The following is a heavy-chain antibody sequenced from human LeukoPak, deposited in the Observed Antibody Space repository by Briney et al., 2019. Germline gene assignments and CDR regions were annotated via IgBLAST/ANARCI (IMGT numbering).Heavy chain of an antibody. CDR2: ISYDGSNK. D-gene: IGHD6-19*01. J-gene: IGHJ6*02. CDR1: GFTFSSYA. Sequence: PGRSLRLSCAASGFTFSSYAMHWVRQAPGKGLEWVAVISYDGSNKYYADSVKGRFTISRDNSKNTLYLQMNSLRAEDTAVYYCARDSRRWLAPRWYYGMDVWGQGTTVTVSS. V-gene: IGHV3-30*04. CDR3: ARDSRRWLAPRWYYGMDV.